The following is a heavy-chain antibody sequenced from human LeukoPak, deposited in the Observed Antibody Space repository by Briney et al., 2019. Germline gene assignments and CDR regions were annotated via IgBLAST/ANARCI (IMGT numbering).Heavy chain of an antibody. Sequence: ASVKASCKASGGTFSSYAISWVRQAPGRGLEWMGRIIPILGIANYAQKFQGRVTITADKSTSTAYMELSSLRSEDTAVYYCARDTRGNSPHFDYWGQGSLVTVSS. V-gene: IGHV1-69*04. CDR2: IIPILGIA. CDR3: ARDTRGNSPHFDY. J-gene: IGHJ4*02. D-gene: IGHD4-23*01. CDR1: GGTFSSYA.